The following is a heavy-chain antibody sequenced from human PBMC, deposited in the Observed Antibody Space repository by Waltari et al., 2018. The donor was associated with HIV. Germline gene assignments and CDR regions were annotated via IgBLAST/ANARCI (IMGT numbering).Heavy chain of an antibody. Sequence: QVQLVQSGAELKKPGASVTISCKASGYNFTSYAINWLRQAPGQRPEWIAWVNPDNGNTKYSQKFQTRVTVTRDESAATAYMALTGLRFEETSIYYCTRGPSCSGGACYTLFDLWGQGTLVSVSS. D-gene: IGHD6-25*01. J-gene: IGHJ4*02. V-gene: IGHV1-3*01. CDR2: VNPDNGNT. CDR3: TRGPSCSGGACYTLFDL. CDR1: GYNFTSYA.